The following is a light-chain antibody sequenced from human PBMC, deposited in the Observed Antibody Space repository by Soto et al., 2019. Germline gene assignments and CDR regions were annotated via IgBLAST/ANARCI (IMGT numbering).Light chain of an antibody. J-gene: IGLJ1*01. V-gene: IGLV2-14*01. CDR3: SSYTGSSTLYV. Sequence: QSALTQPASVSGSPGQSITISCTGTSSDVGGYNYVSWYQQHPGKAPKLMIYDVSNRPPGVSNRFSGSKSGNTASLTISGIQAEDEADYYCSSYTGSSTLYVFGTGTKLTVL. CDR1: SSDVGGYNY. CDR2: DVS.